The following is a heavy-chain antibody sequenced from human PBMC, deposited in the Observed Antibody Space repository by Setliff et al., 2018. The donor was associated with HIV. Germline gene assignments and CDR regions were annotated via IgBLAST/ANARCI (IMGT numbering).Heavy chain of an antibody. CDR2: TNPNSGNT. D-gene: IGHD2-15*01. Sequence: ASVKVSCKASGYTFTTYDINWVRQAAGQGLEWMGWTNPNSGNTGYAQRFQGRLTMTRNTSISTAYMELNSLMSEDTAVYFCAIRREVVVATTRRGLDIWGQGTMVTVSS. V-gene: IGHV1-8*02. J-gene: IGHJ3*02. CDR1: GYTFTTYD. CDR3: AIRREVVVATTRRGLDI.